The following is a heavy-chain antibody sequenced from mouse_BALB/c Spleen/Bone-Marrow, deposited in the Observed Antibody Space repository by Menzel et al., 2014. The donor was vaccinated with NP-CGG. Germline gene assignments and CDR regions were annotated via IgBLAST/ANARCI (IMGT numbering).Heavy chain of an antibody. CDR1: GFTFSSFG. D-gene: IGHD2-1*01. J-gene: IGHJ4*01. V-gene: IGHV5-17*02. CDR3: ARYGNYFYAMDY. CDR2: ISSGSSTI. Sequence: EVHLVESGGGLVQPGGSRKLSCAASGFTFSSFGMHWVRQAPGKGLEWVAYISSGSSTIYYADTVKGRFTISRDNPKNTLFLQMTSLRSEDTAMYYCARYGNYFYAMDYWGQGTSVTVSS.